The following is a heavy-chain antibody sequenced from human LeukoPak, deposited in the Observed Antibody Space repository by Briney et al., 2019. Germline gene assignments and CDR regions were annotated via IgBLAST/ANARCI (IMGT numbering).Heavy chain of an antibody. J-gene: IGHJ4*02. Sequence: PGESLKISCKGSGYTFTNYWIGWVRQMPGKGLEWMGIIYPGDSETKYSPSFEGQVTISADKSSDSAYLQWSSLKASDTAMYYCARRLYCRGGTCNGGPGGVFDYWGEGTPVTVSS. D-gene: IGHD2-15*01. V-gene: IGHV5-51*01. CDR3: ARRLYCRGGTCNGGPGGVFDY. CDR2: IYPGDSET. CDR1: GYTFTNYW.